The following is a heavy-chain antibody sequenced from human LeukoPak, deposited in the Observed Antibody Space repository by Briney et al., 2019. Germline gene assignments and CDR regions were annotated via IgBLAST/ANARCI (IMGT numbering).Heavy chain of an antibody. V-gene: IGHV1-2*02. D-gene: IGHD1-1*01. CDR1: GYTFTGYY. CDR3: AREGTADLYYYYYYMDV. CDR2: INPNSGGT. Sequence: ASVKVSCKASGYTFTGYYMHWVRQAPGQGLEWMGWINPNSGGTNYAQKFQGRVTMTRDTSISTAYMELSRLRSDGTAVYYCAREGTADLYYYYYYMDVWGKGTTVTISS. J-gene: IGHJ6*03.